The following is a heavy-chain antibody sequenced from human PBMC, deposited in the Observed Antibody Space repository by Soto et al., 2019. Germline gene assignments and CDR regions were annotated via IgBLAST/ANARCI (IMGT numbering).Heavy chain of an antibody. V-gene: IGHV1-8*01. Sequence: ASVKVSCKASGYTFTSYDINWVRQATGQGLEWMGWMNPNSGNTGYAQKFQGRVTMTRNTSISTAYMELSSLRFEDTAVYYCASIPPQGRSSIISWGQGTLVTVSS. CDR3: ASIPPQGRSSIIS. CDR2: MNPNSGNT. D-gene: IGHD1-26*01. CDR1: GYTFTSYD. J-gene: IGHJ5*02.